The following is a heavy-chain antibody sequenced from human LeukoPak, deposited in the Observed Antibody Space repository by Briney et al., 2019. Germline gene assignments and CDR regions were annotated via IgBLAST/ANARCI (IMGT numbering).Heavy chain of an antibody. V-gene: IGHV3-7*03. CDR1: GFTFSSYW. CDR3: AKDMRPLGFERTGFDY. D-gene: IGHD1-1*01. CDR2: IKQDGSAK. Sequence: GGSLRLSCAASGFTFSSYWMSWVRQAPGKGLEWVANIKQDGSAKYYVGSVKGRFTISRDNAENSLYLQMNSLRAEVTAVYYCAKDMRPLGFERTGFDYWGQGTLVTVSS. J-gene: IGHJ4*02.